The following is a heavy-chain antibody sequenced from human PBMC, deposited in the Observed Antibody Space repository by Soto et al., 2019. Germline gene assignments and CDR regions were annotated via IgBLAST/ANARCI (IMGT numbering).Heavy chain of an antibody. CDR3: ARDADGIAAAGLDY. J-gene: IGHJ4*02. CDR2: IKQDGSEK. V-gene: IGHV3-7*01. D-gene: IGHD6-13*01. Sequence: EVQLVESGGGLVQPGGSLRLSCAASGFTFSSYWMSWVRQAPGKGLEWVANIKQDGSEKYYVDSVKGRFTISSDNAKNSLYLQMNSLRAEDTAVYYCARDADGIAAAGLDYWGQGTLVTVSS. CDR1: GFTFSSYW.